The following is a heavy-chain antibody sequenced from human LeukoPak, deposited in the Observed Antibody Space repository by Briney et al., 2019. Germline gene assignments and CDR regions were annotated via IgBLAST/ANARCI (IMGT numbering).Heavy chain of an antibody. Sequence: ASVKVSCKASGYTFTSYYMHWVRQAPGQGLEWMGIINPSGGSTSYAQKLQGRVTMTTDTSTSTAYMELRSLRSDDTAVYYCARKYGDNKGGYYFDYWGQGPLVTVSS. D-gene: IGHD4-17*01. V-gene: IGHV1-46*01. J-gene: IGHJ4*02. CDR3: ARKYGDNKGGYYFDY. CDR2: INPSGGST. CDR1: GYTFTSYY.